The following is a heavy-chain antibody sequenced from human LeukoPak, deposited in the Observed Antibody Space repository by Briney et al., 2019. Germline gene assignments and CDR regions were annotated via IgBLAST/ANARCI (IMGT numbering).Heavy chain of an antibody. CDR2: ISGNGDRT. CDR3: AKDWGDCSSTSCYSVYYYMDV. Sequence: PGGSLRLSCAASGFTFSSYGMAWVRQAPGKGLGWVSAISGNGDRTYYADSVKGRFSISRDNSKNTLYPQMNSLRAEDTAVYYCAKDWGDCSSTSCYSVYYYMDVWGKGTTVTISS. D-gene: IGHD2-2*01. V-gene: IGHV3-23*01. J-gene: IGHJ6*03. CDR1: GFTFSSYG.